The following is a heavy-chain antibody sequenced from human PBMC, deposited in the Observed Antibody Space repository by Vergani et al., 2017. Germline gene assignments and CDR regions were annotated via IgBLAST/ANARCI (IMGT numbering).Heavy chain of an antibody. CDR3: AKDYYDSSGYFRYDAFDI. V-gene: IGHV3-23*04. CDR1: GFTFSSYA. Sequence: EVQLVESGGGLVQPGGSLRLSCAASGFTFSSYAMSWVRQAPGKGLEWVSAISGSGGSTYYADSVKGRFTISRDNSKNTLYLQMNSLRAEDTAVYYCAKDYYDSSGYFRYDAFDIWGQGTMVTVSS. D-gene: IGHD3-22*01. J-gene: IGHJ3*02. CDR2: ISGSGGST.